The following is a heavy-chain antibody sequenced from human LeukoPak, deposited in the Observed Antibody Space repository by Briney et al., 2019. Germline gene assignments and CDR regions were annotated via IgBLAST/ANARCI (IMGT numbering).Heavy chain of an antibody. V-gene: IGHV4-34*01. CDR2: VNHSGSA. CDR3: ARERASNNHDNWFDP. J-gene: IGHJ5*02. CDR1: GASFNDYY. Sequence: PSKTLSLTCAVYGASFNDYYWSWIRHSPTKGLEWIGEVNHSGSAKYNPSLKSRVTISADKSKNQFLLRLSPVAAADSGVYYCARERASNNHDNWFDPWGQGTLVTVSS. D-gene: IGHD1/OR15-1a*01.